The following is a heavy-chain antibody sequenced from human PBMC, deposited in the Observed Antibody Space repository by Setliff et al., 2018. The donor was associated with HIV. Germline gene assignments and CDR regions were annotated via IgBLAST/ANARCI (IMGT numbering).Heavy chain of an antibody. D-gene: IGHD6-19*01. Sequence: PSETLSLTCTVSGYSISSVSYWGWIRQPPGKGLEWIGSIYHSGTTYYNPSLKSRVTISVDTSKNQFSLKLSSVTAADTTVYCCARESTDSSGYYRGYFDYWGQGTLVTVSS. CDR2: IYHSGTT. V-gene: IGHV4-38-2*02. CDR3: ARESTDSSGYYRGYFDY. CDR1: GYSISSVSY. J-gene: IGHJ4*02.